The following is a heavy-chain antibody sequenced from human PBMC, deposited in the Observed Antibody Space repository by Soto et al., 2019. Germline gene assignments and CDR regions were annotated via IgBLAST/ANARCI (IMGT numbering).Heavy chain of an antibody. CDR2: ISGSGDRT. D-gene: IGHD2-8*01. CDR1: GFTFSSYA. CDR3: AKMNGPPH. Sequence: EVQLLESGGGLVQPGGSLRLSCAASGFTFSSYAMSWVRQAPGKGLEWVSAISGSGDRTYYADSVKGRFTISRDNSRNTLYMQMNSLRGEDTAVYFCAKMNGPPHWGQGTLVIVSS. V-gene: IGHV3-23*01. J-gene: IGHJ4*02.